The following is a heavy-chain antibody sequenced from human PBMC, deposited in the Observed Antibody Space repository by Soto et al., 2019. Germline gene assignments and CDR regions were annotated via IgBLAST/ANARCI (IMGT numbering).Heavy chain of an antibody. CDR3: ARGMPSSWYGAENYQH. D-gene: IGHD6-13*01. Sequence: QVQMQESGPGLVKPSGTLSLTCAVSGGSISSSNWWSWVRQPPGTGLEWIGEIYHSGRTNYNPSLKSRVTISVDKSKNQCSLKLSSVPAADKDVYYCARGMPSSWYGAENYQHWGQGTLVTVSS. CDR2: IYHSGRT. V-gene: IGHV4-4*02. J-gene: IGHJ1*01. CDR1: GGSISSSNW.